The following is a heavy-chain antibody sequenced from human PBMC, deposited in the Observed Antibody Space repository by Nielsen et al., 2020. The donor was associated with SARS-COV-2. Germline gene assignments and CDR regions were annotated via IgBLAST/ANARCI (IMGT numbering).Heavy chain of an antibody. CDR2: IGTSGGNS. CDR1: GITYINYG. CDR3: ARIAPAGTDWFDP. D-gene: IGHD6-13*01. J-gene: IGHJ5*02. V-gene: IGHV3-23*01. Sequence: GESLKISCEASGITYINYGMSWVRQAPGKGLEWVSSIGTSGGNSYYSDSVKGRFTISRDISKNTLFPQMNSLTADDTAVYYCARIAPAGTDWFDPWGQGTLVTVSS.